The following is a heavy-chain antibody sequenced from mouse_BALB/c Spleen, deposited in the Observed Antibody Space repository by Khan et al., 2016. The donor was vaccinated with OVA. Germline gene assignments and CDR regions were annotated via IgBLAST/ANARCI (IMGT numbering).Heavy chain of an antibody. CDR3: ASCGDFFDY. V-gene: IGHV9-4*02. Sequence: QIQLVQSGPELKKPGETVRLSCKASGYTFTTDGMQWVQKMPGKGLKWIGWINTHSGVPKYADDFKGRVAFSLDTSANTAYLQISNLKNEDTATCFCASCGDFFDYWGQGTTLTVSS. CDR1: GYTFTTDG. J-gene: IGHJ2*01. CDR2: INTHSGVP.